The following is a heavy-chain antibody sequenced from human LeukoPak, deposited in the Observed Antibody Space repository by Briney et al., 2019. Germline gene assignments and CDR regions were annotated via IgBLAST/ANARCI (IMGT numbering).Heavy chain of an antibody. CDR2: ISGSGGST. V-gene: IGHV3-23*01. Sequence: GGSLRLSCAASGFTFSSYAMSWVRQAPGKGPEWVSAISGSGGSTYYADSAKGRFTISRDNSKNTLYLQMNSLRAEDTAVYYCASSGGYGDYPDVDYWGQGTLVTVSS. CDR1: GFTFSSYA. CDR3: ASSGGYGDYPDVDY. D-gene: IGHD4-17*01. J-gene: IGHJ4*02.